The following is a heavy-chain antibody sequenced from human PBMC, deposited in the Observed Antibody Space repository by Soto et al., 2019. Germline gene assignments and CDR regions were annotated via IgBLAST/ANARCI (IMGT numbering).Heavy chain of an antibody. J-gene: IGHJ4*02. CDR1: GFTFSSYG. Sequence: GGSLRLSCAASGFTFSSYGMHWVRQAPGKGLEWVAVIWYDGSNKYYADSVKGRFTISRDNSKNTLYLQMNSLRAEDTAVYYCARELGSSRGFDYWGQGTMVTVSS. D-gene: IGHD6-13*01. CDR2: IWYDGSNK. V-gene: IGHV3-33*01. CDR3: ARELGSSRGFDY.